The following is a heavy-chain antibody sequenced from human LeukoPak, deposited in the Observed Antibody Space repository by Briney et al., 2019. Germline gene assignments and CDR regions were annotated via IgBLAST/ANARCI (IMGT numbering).Heavy chain of an antibody. CDR3: ARAVKMVRGVIGWFDP. CDR1: GGSISSYY. CDR2: IYYSGST. V-gene: IGHV4-59*01. Sequence: NSSETLSLTCTVSGGSISSYYWSWIRQPPGKGLEWIGYIYYSGSTNYNPSLKSRVTISVDTSKNQFSLKLSSVTAADTAVYYCARAVKMVRGVIGWFDPWGQGTLVTVSS. D-gene: IGHD3-10*01. J-gene: IGHJ5*02.